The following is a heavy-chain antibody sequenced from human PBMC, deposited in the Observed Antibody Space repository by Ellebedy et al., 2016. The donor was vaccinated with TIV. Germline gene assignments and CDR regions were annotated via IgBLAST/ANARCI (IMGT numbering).Heavy chain of an antibody. CDR1: GYTFTNYW. V-gene: IGHV5-10-1*01. CDR3: ASADLRPEYGHYNGPFDY. J-gene: IGHJ4*02. Sequence: GESLKISCKGFGYTFTNYWIAWVRQMPGIGLEWMGRIDPRDSYTDYSPPLEGHVTISVDKSLSTAYLQWSSLKTSDTAMYFCASADLRPEYGHYNGPFDYWGQGSLVTVSS. D-gene: IGHD4-17*01. CDR2: IDPRDSYT.